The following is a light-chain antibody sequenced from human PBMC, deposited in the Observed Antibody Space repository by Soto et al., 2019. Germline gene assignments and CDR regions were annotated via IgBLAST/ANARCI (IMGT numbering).Light chain of an antibody. CDR3: SSYAGTYTFDNYV. Sequence: QSALTQPRSVSGSPGQSVTISCTGTISDVGAYNYVSWYQQHPGKAPKLMIYDVSKRPSGVPDRFSGSKSGNTASLTISGLQAEDEAEYYCSSYAGTYTFDNYVFGAGTKLTVL. V-gene: IGLV2-11*01. CDR2: DVS. J-gene: IGLJ1*01. CDR1: ISDVGAYNY.